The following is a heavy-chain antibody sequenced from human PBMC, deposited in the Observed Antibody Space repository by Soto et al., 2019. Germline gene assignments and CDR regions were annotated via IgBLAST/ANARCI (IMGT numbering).Heavy chain of an antibody. CDR2: IWYDGSNK. Sequence: GGSLRLSCAASGFTFSSYGMHWVRQAPGKGLEWVAVIWYDGSNKYYADSVKGRFTISRDNSKNTLYLQMNSLRAEDTAVYYCARARGVIASYYYGMDVWGQGTTVTVSS. V-gene: IGHV3-33*01. CDR1: GFTFSSYG. CDR3: ARARGVIASYYYGMDV. D-gene: IGHD3-16*02. J-gene: IGHJ6*02.